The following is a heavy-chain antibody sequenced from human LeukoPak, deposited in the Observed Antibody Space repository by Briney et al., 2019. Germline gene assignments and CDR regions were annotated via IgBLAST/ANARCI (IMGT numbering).Heavy chain of an antibody. D-gene: IGHD6-6*01. CDR1: GFTFSSYA. Sequence: TGGSLRLSCAASGFTFSSYAMSWVRQAPGKGLEWVSAISGSGGSTYYADSVKGRFTISRDNAKNSLYLQMNSLRAEDTAFYYCARDLWGSSSSQLATFDYWGPGTPVTVSS. J-gene: IGHJ4*02. CDR2: ISGSGGST. V-gene: IGHV3-23*01. CDR3: ARDLWGSSSSQLATFDY.